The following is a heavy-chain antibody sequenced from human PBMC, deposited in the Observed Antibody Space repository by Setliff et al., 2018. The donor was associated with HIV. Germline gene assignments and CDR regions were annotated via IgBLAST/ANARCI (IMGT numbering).Heavy chain of an antibody. CDR1: GYTFTTYG. V-gene: IGHV1-18*01. J-gene: IGHJ6*02. D-gene: IGHD6-19*01. CDR3: ARLGSGWSDSYYYAMDV. Sequence: ASVKVSCKASGYTFTTYGISWVRQAPGHGLEWMGWISPYNGHTKYAQNFQGRVTMTIDTSTSRAYMGLRSLRSDDTAAYFCARLGSGWSDSYYYAMDVWGQGTTVTVSS. CDR2: ISPYNGHT.